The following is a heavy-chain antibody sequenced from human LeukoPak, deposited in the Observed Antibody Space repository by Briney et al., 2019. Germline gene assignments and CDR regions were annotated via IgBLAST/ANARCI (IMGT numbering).Heavy chain of an antibody. V-gene: IGHV1-18*01. J-gene: IGHJ1*01. CDR2: ISAYNGNT. Sequence: ASVKVSCKASGYTFTSYGISWVRQAPGQGLEWMGWISAYNGNTNYAQKLQGRVTMTTDTSTSTAYMELRSLRSDDTAVYSCARPFSGGCYFLDHWAQDTLVTVPS. D-gene: IGHD2/OR15-2a*01. CDR1: GYTFTSYG. CDR3: ARPFSGGCYFLDH.